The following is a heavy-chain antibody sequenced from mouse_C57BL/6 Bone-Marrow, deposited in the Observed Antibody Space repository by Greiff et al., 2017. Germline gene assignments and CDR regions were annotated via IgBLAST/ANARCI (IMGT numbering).Heavy chain of an antibody. CDR2: INPNNGGT. D-gene: IGHD1-3*01. CDR1: GYTFTDYN. Sequence: VQLQQSGPELVKPGASVTMSCKASGYTFTDYNMHWVKQRHGKSLEWIGYINPNNGGTSYNQKFKGKATLTVNKSSSTAYMEPRSLTSEDSAVXYGARFQKSDGDEGIWYAYWGQGTMVTVSA. J-gene: IGHJ3*01. CDR3: ARFQKSDGDEGIWYAY. V-gene: IGHV1-22*01.